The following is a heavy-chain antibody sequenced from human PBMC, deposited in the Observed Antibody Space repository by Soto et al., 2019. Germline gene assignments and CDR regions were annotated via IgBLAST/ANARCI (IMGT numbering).Heavy chain of an antibody. Sequence: EVQLVESGGGLVQPGGSLRLSCAASGFTFSSYEMNWVRQAPGKGLEWVSYISSSGSTIYYADSVKGRFTISRDNAKNSLYLQMNSLRAEDKAVYYCARDGGLDYYYGMDVWGQGTTVTVSS. CDR3: ARDGGLDYYYGMDV. D-gene: IGHD3-3*01. J-gene: IGHJ6*02. CDR2: ISSSGSTI. V-gene: IGHV3-48*03. CDR1: GFTFSSYE.